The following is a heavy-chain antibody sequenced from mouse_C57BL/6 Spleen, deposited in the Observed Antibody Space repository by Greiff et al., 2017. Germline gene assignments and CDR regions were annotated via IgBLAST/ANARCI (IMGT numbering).Heavy chain of an antibody. CDR2: ISDGGSYT. J-gene: IGHJ2*01. CDR1: GFTFSSYA. Sequence: EVQRVESGGGLVKPGGSLKLSCAASGFTFSSYAMSWVRQTPEKRLEWVATISDGGSYTYYPDNVKGRFTISRDNAKNNLYLQRSHLKSEDTAMYYCARGRGLGPFDYWGQGTTLTVSS. V-gene: IGHV5-4*01. CDR3: ARGRGLGPFDY. D-gene: IGHD3-3*01.